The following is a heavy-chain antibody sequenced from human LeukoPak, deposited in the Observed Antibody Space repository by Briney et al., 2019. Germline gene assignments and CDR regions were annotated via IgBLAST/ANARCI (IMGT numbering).Heavy chain of an antibody. CDR3: ASGKATAMAQGY. CDR1: GFTASSNY. V-gene: IGHV3-53*01. J-gene: IGHJ4*02. Sequence: GGSLRLSCAASGFTASSNYMSRVRQAPGKGLEWVSVIYSGGSTYYADSVKGRFTISRDNSKNTLYLQMNSLRADDTAVYYCASGKATAMAQGYWGQGTLVTVSS. D-gene: IGHD5-18*01. CDR2: IYSGGST.